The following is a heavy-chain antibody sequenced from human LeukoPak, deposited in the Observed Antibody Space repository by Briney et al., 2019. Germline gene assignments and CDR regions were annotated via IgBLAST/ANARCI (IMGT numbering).Heavy chain of an antibody. D-gene: IGHD2-2*01. Sequence: ASVKVSCKASGYTFTSYGISWVRQAPGQGLEWMGWISAYNGNTNYAQKLQGRVTMTTDTSTSTAYMELRSLRSGDTAVYYCARDSVPAATPYYYYYMDVWGKGTTVTVSS. CDR1: GYTFTSYG. V-gene: IGHV1-18*01. CDR2: ISAYNGNT. J-gene: IGHJ6*03. CDR3: ARDSVPAATPYYYYYMDV.